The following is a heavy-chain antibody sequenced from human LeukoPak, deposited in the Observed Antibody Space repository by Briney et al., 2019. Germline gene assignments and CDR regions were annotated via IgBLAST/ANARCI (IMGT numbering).Heavy chain of an antibody. CDR3: ARAPRTDRLLMTTVVMEQGYFDY. V-gene: IGHV1-46*01. Sequence: ASVKVSCKASGYTFTSYYMHWVRQAPGQGLEWMGIINPSGGSTSYAQKFQGRVTMTRDTSTSTVYMELSSLRSEDTAVYYCARAPRTDRLLMTTVVMEQGYFDYWGQGTLVTVSS. CDR1: GYTFTSYY. J-gene: IGHJ4*02. D-gene: IGHD4-23*01. CDR2: INPSGGST.